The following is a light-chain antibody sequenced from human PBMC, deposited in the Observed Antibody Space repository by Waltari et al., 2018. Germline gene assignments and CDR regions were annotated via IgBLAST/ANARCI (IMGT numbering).Light chain of an antibody. Sequence: EIALTQSPGTLSLSPGDRATLSCRASQSVDSRYLAWYQQRPGQAPRPLIYGTSNRATGIPERFTGSGYGTDFTLTISRLEPEDFAVYYCQRYGTSPPYTFGPGTKLEIK. J-gene: IGKJ2*01. V-gene: IGKV3-20*01. CDR3: QRYGTSPPYT. CDR2: GTS. CDR1: QSVDSRY.